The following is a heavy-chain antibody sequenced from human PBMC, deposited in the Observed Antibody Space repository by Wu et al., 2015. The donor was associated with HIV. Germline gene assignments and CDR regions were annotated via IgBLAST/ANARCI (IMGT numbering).Heavy chain of an antibody. CDR1: GGTFSSYA. J-gene: IGHJ6*03. CDR3: ARDSQMLTNWNYGDYYYYMDV. CDR2: IIPIFGTA. Sequence: QVQLVQSGAEVKKPGSSVKVSCKASGGTFSSYAISWVRQAPGQGLEWMGGIIPIFGTANYAQKFQGRVTITADESTSTAYMELSSLRSEDTAVYYCARDSQMLTNWNYGDYYYYMDVWGKGTTVTVSS. V-gene: IGHV1-69*12. D-gene: IGHD1-7*01.